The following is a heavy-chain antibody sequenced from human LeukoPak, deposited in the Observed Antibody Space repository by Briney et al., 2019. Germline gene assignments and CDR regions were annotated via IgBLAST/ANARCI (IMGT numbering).Heavy chain of an antibody. V-gene: IGHV3-74*01. D-gene: IGHD2-2*01. CDR1: GFPFSSYW. CDR3: ARGRSTNFLDV. J-gene: IGHJ6*02. CDR2: IIGDGSGT. Sequence: GGSLRLSCAASGFPFSSYWMHWVRQGPGRGLVWVSRIIGDGSGTNYADSVKGRFTISRDNAKNTLYLQMNSLRAEDTAVYYCARGRSTNFLDVWGQGTAVTVSS.